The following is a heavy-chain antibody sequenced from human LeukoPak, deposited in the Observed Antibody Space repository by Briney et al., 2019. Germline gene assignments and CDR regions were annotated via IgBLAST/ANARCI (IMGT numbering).Heavy chain of an antibody. D-gene: IGHD3-3*01. CDR3: AKGYYDFWSGYYGQDYYMDV. V-gene: IGHV3-53*01. CDR1: GFTVSSNY. J-gene: IGHJ6*03. CDR2: IYSGGST. Sequence: GGSLRLSCAASGFTVSSNYMSWVRQAPGKGLEWVSVIYSGGSTYYADSVKGRFTISRDNSKNTLYLQMNSLRAEDTAVYYCAKGYYDFWSGYYGQDYYMDVWGKGTTVTVSS.